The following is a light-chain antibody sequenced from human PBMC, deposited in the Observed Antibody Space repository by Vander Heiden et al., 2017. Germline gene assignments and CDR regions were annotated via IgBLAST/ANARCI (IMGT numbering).Light chain of an antibody. V-gene: IGKV1-9*01. CDR1: QDVSSY. CDR3: QHYDRYPIT. J-gene: IGKJ5*01. CDR2: GAS. Sequence: DIQSTQSPLFLSASVGDRVTITCRASQDVSSYLVWYQQKPGKAPKVLIYGASTLQSGVPSRFSGSGSGTEFTLTISSLQPEDFAAYYCQHYDRYPITFGQGTRLEIK.